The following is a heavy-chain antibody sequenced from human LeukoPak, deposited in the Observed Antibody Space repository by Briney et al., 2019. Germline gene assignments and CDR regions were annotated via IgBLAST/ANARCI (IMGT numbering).Heavy chain of an antibody. CDR3: AAAPAPPGVDY. CDR1: GGSISSYY. CDR2: IYYSGST. V-gene: IGHV4-59*01. Sequence: SETLSLTCTVSGGSISSYYWSWIRQPPGKGLEWIGYIYYSGSTNYTPSLKSRVTISVDTSKNQFSLKLSSVTAADAAVYYCAAAPAPPGVDYWGQGTLVTVSS. D-gene: IGHD6-6*01. J-gene: IGHJ4*02.